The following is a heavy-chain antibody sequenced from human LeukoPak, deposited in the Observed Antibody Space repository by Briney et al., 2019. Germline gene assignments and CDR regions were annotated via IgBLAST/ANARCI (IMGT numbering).Heavy chain of an antibody. J-gene: IGHJ6*02. CDR3: ARGLVPAADYYYYGMDV. V-gene: IGHV1-18*01. CDR2: ISAYNGNT. D-gene: IGHD2-2*01. Sequence: GASVKVPCKASGYTFTSYGISWVRQAPGQGLEWMGWISAYNGNTNYAQKLQGRVTMTTDTSTSTAYMELRSLRSDDTAVYYCARGLVPAADYYYYGMDVWGQGTTVTVSS. CDR1: GYTFTSYG.